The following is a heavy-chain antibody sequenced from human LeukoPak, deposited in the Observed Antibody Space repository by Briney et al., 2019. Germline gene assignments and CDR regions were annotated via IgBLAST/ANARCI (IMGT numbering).Heavy chain of an antibody. CDR1: GGSISSSSYY. D-gene: IGHD6-19*01. J-gene: IGHJ4*02. Sequence: PSQTLSPTCTVSGGSISSSSYYWGWIRQPPGKGLEWIGSIYYSGSTYYNPSLKSRVTISVDTSKNQFSLKLSSVTAADTAVYYCARDHDLSGIAVAGIWGYFDYWGQGTLVTVSS. CDR2: IYYSGST. V-gene: IGHV4-39*07. CDR3: ARDHDLSGIAVAGIWGYFDY.